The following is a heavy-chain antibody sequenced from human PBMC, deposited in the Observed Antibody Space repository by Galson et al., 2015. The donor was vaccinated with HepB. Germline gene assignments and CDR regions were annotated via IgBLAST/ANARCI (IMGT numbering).Heavy chain of an antibody. D-gene: IGHD4-23*01. J-gene: IGHJ4*02. CDR1: GFTFSFYW. CDR2: INNDGTTT. CDR3: ARPYGGNYHFDY. Sequence: LRLSCAASGFTFSFYWMHWVRQAPRKGLVWVSRINNDGTTTNYADSVKGRFTISRDNAKNTLYLQMNSLRAEDTAVYYCARPYGGNYHFDYWGQGTLVTVAS. V-gene: IGHV3-74*01.